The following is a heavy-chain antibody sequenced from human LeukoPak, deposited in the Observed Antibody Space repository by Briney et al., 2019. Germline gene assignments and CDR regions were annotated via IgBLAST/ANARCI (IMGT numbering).Heavy chain of an antibody. Sequence: GGSLRLSCAASGFTFSSYAMSWVRQAPGKGLEWVSAISGSGGSTYYADSVKGRFTISRDNSKNTLYLQMNSLRAEDTAVYYCARGRGSWYGVYFDYWGQGTLVTASS. J-gene: IGHJ4*02. V-gene: IGHV3-23*01. CDR1: GFTFSSYA. CDR2: ISGSGGST. CDR3: ARGRGSWYGVYFDY. D-gene: IGHD6-13*01.